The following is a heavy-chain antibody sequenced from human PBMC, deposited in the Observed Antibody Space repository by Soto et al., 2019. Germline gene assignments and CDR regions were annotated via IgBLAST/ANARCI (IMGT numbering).Heavy chain of an antibody. CDR2: NNAGNGST. CDR1: GYTFTSYA. V-gene: IGHV1-3*01. J-gene: IGHJ4*02. D-gene: IGHD6-13*01. CDR3: ARDLGLSIAAAGTLGY. Sequence: ASVKVSCKASGYTFTSYAMHWVRQAPGQGLEWMGRNNAGNGSTSYAKKFQGRVTMTRVTSTSTVYMELSSLRSEDTAVYYCARDLGLSIAAAGTLGYWGQGTLVTVSS.